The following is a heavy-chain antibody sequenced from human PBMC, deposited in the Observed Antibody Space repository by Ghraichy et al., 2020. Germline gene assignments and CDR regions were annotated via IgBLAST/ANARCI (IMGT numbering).Heavy chain of an antibody. CDR2: IKSKTDGGTT. CDR3: TTDQGAAESGPDQAYYYGMDV. J-gene: IGHJ6*02. D-gene: IGHD3-3*01. CDR1: GFTFSNAW. Sequence: GGSLRLSCAASGFTFSNAWMNWVRQAPGKGLEWVGRIKSKTDGGTTDYAAPVKGRFTISRDDSKNTLYLQMNSLKTEDTAVYYCTTDQGAAESGPDQAYYYGMDVWGQGTTVTVSS. V-gene: IGHV3-15*07.